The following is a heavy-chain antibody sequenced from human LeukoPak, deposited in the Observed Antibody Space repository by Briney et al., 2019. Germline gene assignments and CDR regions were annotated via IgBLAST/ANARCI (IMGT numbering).Heavy chain of an antibody. CDR1: GFTFSSYG. Sequence: GGSLRLSCAASGFTFSSYGMHWVRQAPGKGLEWVAFIRYDDSGKFYADSVKGRFTISRDNSKNTLYLQMNSLRGEDTAVYYCAKDSIAAAGPYYFDYWGQGTLVTVSS. D-gene: IGHD6-25*01. V-gene: IGHV3-30*02. CDR3: AKDSIAAAGPYYFDY. CDR2: IRYDDSGK. J-gene: IGHJ4*02.